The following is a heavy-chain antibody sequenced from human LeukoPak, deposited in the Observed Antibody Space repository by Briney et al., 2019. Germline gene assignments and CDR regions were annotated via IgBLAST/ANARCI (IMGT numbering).Heavy chain of an antibody. Sequence: PGGSLRLSCAASGFTFSSYSMNWVRQAPGKGLEWISYISSSSSTIYSADSVKGRFTISRDNAKNSLYLQMNSLRPEDTALYFCATRSGSFAFDYWGQGTLVTVSS. D-gene: IGHD3-10*01. J-gene: IGHJ4*02. CDR3: ATRSGSFAFDY. CDR2: ISSSSSTI. CDR1: GFTFSSYS. V-gene: IGHV3-48*01.